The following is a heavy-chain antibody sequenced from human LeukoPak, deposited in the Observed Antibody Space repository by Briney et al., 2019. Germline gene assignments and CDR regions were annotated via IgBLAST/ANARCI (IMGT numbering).Heavy chain of an antibody. CDR2: IYHSGST. D-gene: IGHD3-10*01. CDR3: ARIITMIRGERSGYFAS. Sequence: SETLSLTCAVSGYGISSDYYWGWIRQPPGEGLEWMASIYHSGSTYYNPSLKNRVTISVDTSKSQLSLELISVTAADTAVYYCARIITMIRGERSGYFASWGQGPLVTVSS. CDR1: GYGISSDYY. J-gene: IGHJ4*02. V-gene: IGHV4-38-2*01.